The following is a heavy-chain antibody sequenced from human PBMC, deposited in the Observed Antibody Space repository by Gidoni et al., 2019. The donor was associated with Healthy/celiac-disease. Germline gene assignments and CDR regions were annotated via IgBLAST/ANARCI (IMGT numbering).Heavy chain of an antibody. CDR1: GFTFSSYA. CDR2: LSGGGGST. J-gene: IGHJ6*02. CDR3: AKGDGMDV. Sequence: EVQLLESGGGWVQPGGSLRLSCAASGFTFSSYAMRWVRQATGKGLEWVSALSGGGGSTYYADSVKGRFTISRDNSKNTLYLQMNSLRAEDTAVYYCAKGDGMDVWGQGTTVTVSS. V-gene: IGHV3-23*01.